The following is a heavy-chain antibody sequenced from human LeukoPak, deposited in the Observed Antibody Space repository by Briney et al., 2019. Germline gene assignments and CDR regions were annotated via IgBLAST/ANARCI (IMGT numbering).Heavy chain of an antibody. Sequence: GESLKISFEGSGYSFTSYWIGWVRQMPGKGLEWMGIIYPGDSDTRYSPSFQGQVTISADKSISTAYLQWSSLKASDTAMYYCARRYCSGGRCYPGFDYWGQGTLVTVSS. D-gene: IGHD2-15*01. CDR3: ARRYCSGGRCYPGFDY. J-gene: IGHJ4*02. V-gene: IGHV5-51*01. CDR1: GYSFTSYW. CDR2: IYPGDSDT.